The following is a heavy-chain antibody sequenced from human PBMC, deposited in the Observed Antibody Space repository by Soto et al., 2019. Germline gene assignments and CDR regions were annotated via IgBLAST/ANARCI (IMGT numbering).Heavy chain of an antibody. V-gene: IGHV4-31*03. CDR3: ARDSGSYSYYSTGILDY. CDR2: IYYSGST. Sequence: SETLSLTCTVSGGSISSGGYYWSWIRQHPGKGLEWIGYIYYSGSTYYNPSLKSRVTISVDTSKNQFSLKLSSVTAADTAVYYCARDSGSYSYYSTGILDYWGQGTLVTVSS. D-gene: IGHD1-26*01. J-gene: IGHJ4*02. CDR1: GGSISSGGYY.